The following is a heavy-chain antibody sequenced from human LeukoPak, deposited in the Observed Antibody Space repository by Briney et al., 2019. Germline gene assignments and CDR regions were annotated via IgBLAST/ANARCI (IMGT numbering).Heavy chain of an antibody. V-gene: IGHV3-30*19. Sequence: PGRSLRLSCAASGFTFSSYDMHWVRQAPGKGLEWVALISYDGSTKYYADSMKGRLTISRDNSKNTLYLQMNSLRAADTAMYYCARAYTSSTSSFDYWGQGTLVTVSS. J-gene: IGHJ4*02. D-gene: IGHD6-13*01. CDR3: ARAYTSSTSSFDY. CDR2: ISYDGSTK. CDR1: GFTFSSYD.